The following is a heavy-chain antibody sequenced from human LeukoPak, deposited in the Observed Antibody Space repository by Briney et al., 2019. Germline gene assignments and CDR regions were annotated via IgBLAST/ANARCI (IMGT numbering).Heavy chain of an antibody. V-gene: IGHV3-23*01. CDR2: ISGSGVYT. D-gene: IGHD5-12*01. CDR3: AKAVDLSTISVDI. Sequence: GGSLRLSCAASGFTFDSYGMNWVRQAPGKGLEWVSGISGSGVYTYYADSVKGRFTISRDNSKNTLYLVMNSLRVDDTAVYYCAKAVDLSTISVDIWGQGTMVTVSS. J-gene: IGHJ3*02. CDR1: GFTFDSYG.